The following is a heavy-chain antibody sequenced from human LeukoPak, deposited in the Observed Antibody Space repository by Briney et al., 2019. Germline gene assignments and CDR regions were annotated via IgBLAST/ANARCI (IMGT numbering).Heavy chain of an antibody. CDR2: ISSSSSTI. J-gene: IGHJ4*02. V-gene: IGHV3-48*04. Sequence: GGSLRLSCAASGFTFSSYSMNWVRQAPGKGLEWVSYISSSSSTIYYADSVKGRFTISRDNAKNSLYLQMNSLRAEDTAVYYCARPVVVAATQFDYWGQGTLVTVSS. CDR1: GFTFSSYS. CDR3: ARPVVVAATQFDY. D-gene: IGHD2-15*01.